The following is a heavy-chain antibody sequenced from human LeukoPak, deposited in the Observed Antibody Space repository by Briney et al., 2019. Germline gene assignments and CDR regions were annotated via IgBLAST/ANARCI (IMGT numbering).Heavy chain of an antibody. Sequence: GRSLRLSCAGSGFTFSSYGMHWVRQAPGKGLEWVAVISYDGSKKNYADSVKGRFTISRDNSKSTLYLQMNSLRAEDTAVYYCANDPGHCSSTSLCYYYYYYYGMDVWGQGTTVTVSS. CDR2: ISYDGSKK. CDR1: GFTFSSYG. V-gene: IGHV3-30*18. J-gene: IGHJ6*02. D-gene: IGHD2-2*01. CDR3: ANDPGHCSSTSLCYYYYYYYGMDV.